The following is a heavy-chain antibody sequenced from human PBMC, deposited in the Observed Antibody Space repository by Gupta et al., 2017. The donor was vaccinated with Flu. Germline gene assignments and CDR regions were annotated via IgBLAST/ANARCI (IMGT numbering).Heavy chain of an antibody. CDR3: SKATGYSTNDYGMDV. Sequence: EVQLVVSGGGLVQPGRSLRLSCAASGFTFGDDVMIGLRQAPGKGLEWVSFIRSQAYGGTTEYAASVKGRFIISRDDSRDIAYLQMKSLKTEDTAVYFCSKATGYSTNDYGMDVWGQGTTVTVSS. CDR2: IRSQAYGGTT. V-gene: IGHV3-49*03. CDR1: GFTFGDDV. D-gene: IGHD5-12*01. J-gene: IGHJ6*02.